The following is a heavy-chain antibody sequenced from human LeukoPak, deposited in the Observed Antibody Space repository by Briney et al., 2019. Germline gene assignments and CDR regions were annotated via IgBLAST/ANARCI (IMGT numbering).Heavy chain of an antibody. CDR3: ARSKEDYYDSSGYYSSSPFDY. J-gene: IGHJ4*02. CDR2: INPSGGST. V-gene: IGHV1-46*01. Sequence: ASVKVSCKASGYTFTSYYMHWVRQAPGQGLEWMGIINPSGGSTSYAQKFQGGVTMTRDTSTSTVYMELSSLRSEDTAVYYCARSKEDYYDSSGYYSSSPFDYWGQGTLVTVSS. CDR1: GYTFTSYY. D-gene: IGHD3-22*01.